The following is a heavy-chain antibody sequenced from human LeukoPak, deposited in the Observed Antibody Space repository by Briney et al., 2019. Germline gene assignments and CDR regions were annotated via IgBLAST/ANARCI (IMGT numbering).Heavy chain of an antibody. V-gene: IGHV4-4*02. J-gene: IGHJ5*02. CDR2: IYHSGRT. CDR1: GGAIDSSNW. CDR3: ARHWGIVVVSALYNWFDP. Sequence: PSETLSLTCAVSGGAIDSSNWWSWVRQPPGKGLGWIGEIYHSGRTNYNPSLKSRVTISVDKSKNQFSLKLSSVTAADTAVYYCARHWGIVVVSALYNWFDPWGQGTLVTVSS. D-gene: IGHD2-2*01.